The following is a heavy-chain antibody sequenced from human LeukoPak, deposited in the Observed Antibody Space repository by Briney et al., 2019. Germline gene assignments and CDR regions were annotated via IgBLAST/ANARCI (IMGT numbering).Heavy chain of an antibody. CDR2: IYSGGST. J-gene: IGHJ6*04. V-gene: IGHV3-53*01. D-gene: IGHD3-3*01. CDR1: GFTVSSNY. Sequence: GGSLRLSCAASGFTVSSNYMSWVRQAPGKGLERVSVIYSGGSTYYADSVKGRFTISRDNSKNTLYLQMNSLRAEDTAVYYCARAPLEYYYGMDVWGKGTTVTVSS. CDR3: ARAPLEYYYGMDV.